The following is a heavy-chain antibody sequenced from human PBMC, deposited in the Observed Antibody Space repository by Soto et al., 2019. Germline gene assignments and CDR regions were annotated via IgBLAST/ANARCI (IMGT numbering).Heavy chain of an antibody. D-gene: IGHD5-18*01. CDR1: GFTFSSYG. V-gene: IGHV3-30*18. J-gene: IGHJ4*02. CDR3: AKDLGYSSGY. Sequence: PGGSLRLSCAASGFTFSSYGMHWVRQAPGKGLEWVAVIPYDGSNKYYADSVKGRFTISRDNSKNTLYLQMNSLRAEDTAVYYCAKDLGYSSGYWGQGTLVTVSS. CDR2: IPYDGSNK.